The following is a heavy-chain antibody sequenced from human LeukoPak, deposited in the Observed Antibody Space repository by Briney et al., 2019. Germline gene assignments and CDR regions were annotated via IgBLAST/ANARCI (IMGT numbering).Heavy chain of an antibody. Sequence: GGSLRLSCAASGFTFSSYAMHWVRQAPGKGLEWVAVISYDGSNKYYADSVKGRFTISRDNSKNTLYLQMNSLRAEDTAVYYCAKDLLQIYYDSSGYGGGQGTLVTVSS. D-gene: IGHD3-22*01. CDR3: AKDLLQIYYDSSGYG. CDR2: ISYDGSNK. CDR1: GFTFSSYA. J-gene: IGHJ4*02. V-gene: IGHV3-30*04.